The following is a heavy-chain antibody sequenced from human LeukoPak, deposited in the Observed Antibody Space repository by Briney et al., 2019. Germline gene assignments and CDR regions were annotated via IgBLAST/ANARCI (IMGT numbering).Heavy chain of an antibody. CDR3: ARRENSGYFDY. V-gene: IGHV3-66*02. J-gene: IGHJ4*02. CDR1: GVAVSSNY. D-gene: IGHD1-26*01. Sequence: PGGSLRLSSAASGVAVSSNYMTWVRQAPGKGLEWISVIYSGGDTYYADSVKGRFTISRDDSKNTLYLQMNSLRAEDTAVYYCARRENSGYFDYWGQGTLVTVSS. CDR2: IYSGGDT.